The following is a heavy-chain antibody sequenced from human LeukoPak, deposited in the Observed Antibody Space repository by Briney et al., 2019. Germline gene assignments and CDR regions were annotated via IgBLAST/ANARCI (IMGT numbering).Heavy chain of an antibody. D-gene: IGHD3-10*01. CDR3: ARVQRVVLWFERDDYGMDV. V-gene: IGHV3-21*01. J-gene: IGHJ6*02. CDR2: ISSSSSYI. Sequence: PGGSLRLSCAASGFTFSSYSMNWVRLAPGKGLEWVSSISSSSSYIYYADSVKGRFTISRDNAKNSLYLQMNSLRAEDTAVYYCARVQRVVLWFERDDYGMDVWGQGTTVTVSS. CDR1: GFTFSSYS.